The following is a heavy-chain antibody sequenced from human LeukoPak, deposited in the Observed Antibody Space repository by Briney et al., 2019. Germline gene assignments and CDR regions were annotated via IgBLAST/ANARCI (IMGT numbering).Heavy chain of an antibody. V-gene: IGHV3-30-3*01. J-gene: IGHJ4*02. D-gene: IGHD1-14*01. Sequence: GGSLRLSCAASGFTFSSYSIHWVRQAPGQRLEWVALISYDGYNKYYADSVKGRFTISRDDSKNTLYLQMNSLRADGTAVYYCARKVSGARAIDYWGQGTLVTVSS. CDR3: ARKVSGARAIDY. CDR2: ISYDGYNK. CDR1: GFTFSSYS.